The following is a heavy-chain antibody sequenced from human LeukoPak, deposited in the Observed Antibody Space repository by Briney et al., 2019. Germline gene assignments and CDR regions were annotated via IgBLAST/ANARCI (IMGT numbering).Heavy chain of an antibody. CDR1: GGSFSGYY. V-gene: IGHV4-34*01. CDR2: INHSGST. D-gene: IGHD3-10*01. Sequence: SETLSLTCAVYGGSFSGYYWSWIRQPPGKGLEWIGEINHSGSTNYNPSLKSRVTISVDTSKNQFSLKLSSVTAADTAVYYCARVRGVPMDVWGQGTTVTVSS. J-gene: IGHJ6*02. CDR3: ARVRGVPMDV.